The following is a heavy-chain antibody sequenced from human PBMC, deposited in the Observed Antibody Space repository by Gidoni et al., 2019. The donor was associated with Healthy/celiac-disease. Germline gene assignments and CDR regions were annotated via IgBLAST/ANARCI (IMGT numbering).Heavy chain of an antibody. Sequence: QVQLVQSGAEVKKPGASVKVSCKASGYTFTGYYMNWVRQAPGQGLEWMGRSNPNSGGTNYAQKFQGRVTMTRDTSISTAYMELSRLRSDDTAVYYCARDPSKQWLVTYNWFDPWGQGTLVTVSS. CDR1: GYTFTGYY. D-gene: IGHD6-19*01. CDR3: ARDPSKQWLVTYNWFDP. CDR2: SNPNSGGT. V-gene: IGHV1-2*06. J-gene: IGHJ5*02.